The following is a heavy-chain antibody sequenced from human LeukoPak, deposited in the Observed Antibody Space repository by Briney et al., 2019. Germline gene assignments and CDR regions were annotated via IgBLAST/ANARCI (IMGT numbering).Heavy chain of an antibody. D-gene: IGHD6-13*01. CDR2: ISGSGAGP. CDR3: AKEKQRNFDY. V-gene: IGHV3-23*01. Sequence: GGSLRLSCAASGFTFSNYAMSWVRQAPGKGLEWVSGISGSGAGPYYGDSVQGRFTISRDNSENTLYLQMNSLRAEDTAVYYCAKEKQRNFDYWGQGTLVTVSS. J-gene: IGHJ4*02. CDR1: GFTFSNYA.